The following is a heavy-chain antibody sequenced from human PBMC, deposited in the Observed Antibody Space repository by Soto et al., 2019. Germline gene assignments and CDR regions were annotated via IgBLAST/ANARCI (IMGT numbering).Heavy chain of an antibody. Sequence: EVQLVETGGGLIQPGGSLRLSCAASGFTVSSNYMSWFRQAPGKGLEWVSVIYSGGSTYYADSVKGRFTISRDNSKNTLYLQMNSLRAEDTAVYHCARTHSSGWYYFFDYWGQGTLVTVSS. CDR2: IYSGGST. D-gene: IGHD6-19*01. CDR3: ARTHSSGWYYFFDY. CDR1: GFTVSSNY. J-gene: IGHJ4*02. V-gene: IGHV3-53*02.